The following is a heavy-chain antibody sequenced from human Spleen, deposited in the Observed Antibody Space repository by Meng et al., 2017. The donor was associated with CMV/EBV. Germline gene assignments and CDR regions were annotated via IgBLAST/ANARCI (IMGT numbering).Heavy chain of an antibody. V-gene: IGHV7-4-1*02. CDR1: YSFSDYA. J-gene: IGHJ1*01. Sequence: YSFSDYAMNWVRQAPGQGLEWMGWISTRTGIPTYAQGFTGRFVFSLDTSVNTVYLQITSLKAEDTAVYYCARDNGGSTSDWAGLQDWGQGTLVTVSS. CDR3: ARDNGGSTSDWAGLQD. D-gene: IGHD6-19*01. CDR2: ISTRTGIP.